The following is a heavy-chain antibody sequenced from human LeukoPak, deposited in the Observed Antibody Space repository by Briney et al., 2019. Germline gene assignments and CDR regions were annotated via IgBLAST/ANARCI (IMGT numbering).Heavy chain of an antibody. J-gene: IGHJ6*02. D-gene: IGHD5-18*01. Sequence: SETLSLTCTVSGGSISSGSYYWSWIRQPAGKGLGWIGHIYTRGSTNYNPSLKSRVTISVDTSKNQFSLKLSSVTAADTAVYYCARSFLDTAIPYGMDVWGQGTTVTVSS. CDR3: ARSFLDTAIPYGMDV. V-gene: IGHV4-61*09. CDR2: IYTRGST. CDR1: GGSISSGSYY.